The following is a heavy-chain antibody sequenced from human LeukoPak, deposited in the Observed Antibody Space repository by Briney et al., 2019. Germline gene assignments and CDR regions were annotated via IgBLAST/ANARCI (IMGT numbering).Heavy chain of an antibody. CDR3: AKDQYYYDSSGYFPLNY. Sequence: GGSLRLSCAASGFTFSSYGMHWVRQAPGKGLEWVAVISYEGSNKYYADSVKGRFTISRDNSKSTLYLQMNSLSAEDTAVYYCAKDQYYYDSSGYFPLNYWGQGTLVTVSS. CDR2: ISYEGSNK. V-gene: IGHV3-30*18. CDR1: GFTFSSYG. D-gene: IGHD3-22*01. J-gene: IGHJ4*02.